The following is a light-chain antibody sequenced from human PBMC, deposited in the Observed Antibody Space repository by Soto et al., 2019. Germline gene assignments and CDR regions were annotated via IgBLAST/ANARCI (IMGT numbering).Light chain of an antibody. CDR3: LHDHNYPRT. Sequence: AIQMTPSPSSLSASIGDRVTITCRASQDIRDDLGWYQQKPGKAPNLLIYAASNLQTGAPSRFSGSGSGTDFTLTISSLQPEDFATYYCLHDHNYPRTFGQGTRVDIK. V-gene: IGKV1-6*01. CDR2: AAS. CDR1: QDIRDD. J-gene: IGKJ1*01.